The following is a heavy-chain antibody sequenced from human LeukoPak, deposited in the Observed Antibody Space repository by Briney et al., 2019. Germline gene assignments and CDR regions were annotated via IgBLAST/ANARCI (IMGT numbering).Heavy chain of an antibody. Sequence: GGSLRLSCAASGFTFSSYAMSWVRQAPGKGLEWVSAISGSGGSTYYADSVKGRFTISRDNSKNTLYLQMNSLRAEDTAVYYCAKQRGGAYNPVAGIPFPYYYYGMDVWGQGTTVTVSS. CDR2: ISGSGGST. CDR3: AKQRGGAYNPVAGIPFPYYYYGMDV. J-gene: IGHJ6*02. V-gene: IGHV3-23*01. CDR1: GFTFSSYA. D-gene: IGHD5-24*01.